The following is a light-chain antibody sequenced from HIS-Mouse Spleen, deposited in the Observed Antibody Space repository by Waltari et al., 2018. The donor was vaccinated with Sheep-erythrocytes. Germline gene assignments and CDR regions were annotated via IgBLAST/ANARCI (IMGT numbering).Light chain of an antibody. CDR2: DFT. J-gene: IGLJ2*01. CDR1: SRDVGGYNY. Sequence: QSALTQPASLSGSPGQSITISCTGPSRDVGGYNYVSWYQQHPGKAPKLMIYDFTKRAPGVSQRFAGAMSGSTASRTMSGLQVEEEADYYCSSYTSSSSLGVFGGGTKLTIL. CDR3: SSYTSSSSLGV. V-gene: IGLV2-14*03.